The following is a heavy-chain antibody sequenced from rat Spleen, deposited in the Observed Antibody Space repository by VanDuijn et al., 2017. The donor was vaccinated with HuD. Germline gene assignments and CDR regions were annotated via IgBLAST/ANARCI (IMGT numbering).Heavy chain of an antibody. CDR3: ARHPELSHYFDY. D-gene: IGHD1-2*01. J-gene: IGHJ2*01. CDR2: ISPSGGST. V-gene: IGHV5-25*01. CDR1: GFTFSNYY. Sequence: EVQMVESGGGLVKPGRSLKLSCAASGFTFSNYYMAWVRQAPTKGLEWVASISPSGGSTYYPDSVKGRFTISRDNAKSTLYLQMNSLRSEDTATYYCARHPELSHYFDYWGQGVMVTVSS.